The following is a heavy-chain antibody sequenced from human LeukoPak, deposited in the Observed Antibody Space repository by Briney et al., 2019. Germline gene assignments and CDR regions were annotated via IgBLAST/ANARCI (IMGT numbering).Heavy chain of an antibody. D-gene: IGHD6-19*01. V-gene: IGHV4-61*01. CDR2: IYYSGST. J-gene: IGHJ5*02. Sequence: SETLSLTCTVSGGSVSSGSYYWSWNRQPPGKGLEWIGYIYYSGSTNYNPSLKSRVTISVDTSKNQFSLKLSSVTAADTAVYYCASMLSSGWYKDAWWFDPWGQGTLVTVSS. CDR3: ASMLSSGWYKDAWWFDP. CDR1: GGSVSSGSYY.